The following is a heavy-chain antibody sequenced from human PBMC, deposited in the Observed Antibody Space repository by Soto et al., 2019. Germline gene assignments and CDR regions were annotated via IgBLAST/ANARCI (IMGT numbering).Heavy chain of an antibody. CDR1: GFTFSSYG. CDR2: ISYDGSNK. J-gene: IGHJ4*02. D-gene: IGHD5-18*01. CDR3: AKDHAPHSYGPQTLDY. Sequence: PGGSLRLSCAASGFTFSSYGIHWVRQAPGKGLEWVAVISYDGSNKYYADSVKGRFTISRDNSKNTLYLQMNSLRAEDTAVYYCAKDHAPHSYGPQTLDYWGQGTLVTVSS. V-gene: IGHV3-30*18.